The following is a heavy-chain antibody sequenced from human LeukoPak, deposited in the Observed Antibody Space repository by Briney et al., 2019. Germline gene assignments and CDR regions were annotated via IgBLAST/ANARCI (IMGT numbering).Heavy chain of an antibody. CDR2: INWNGGST. CDR3: ARASTGPGPKKNYYYYYMDV. J-gene: IGHJ6*03. Sequence: PGGSLRLSCAASGFTFDDYGMSWVRQAPGKGLEWVSGINWNGGSTGYADSVKGRFTISRDNAKNSLYLQMNSLRAEDTALYYCARASTGPGPKKNYYYYYMDVWGKGTTVTVSS. V-gene: IGHV3-20*04. D-gene: IGHD2-2*01. CDR1: GFTFDDYG.